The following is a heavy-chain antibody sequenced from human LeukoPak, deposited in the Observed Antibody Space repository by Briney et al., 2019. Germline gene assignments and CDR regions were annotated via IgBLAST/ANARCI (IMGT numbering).Heavy chain of an antibody. Sequence: ASVKVSCKASGYTFTGYYMHWVRQAPGQGLEWMGWINPNSGGTNYAQKFQGRVTMTRDTSISTAYMELSSLRSDDTAVYYCARDLRFLEWLPGPYWGQGTLVTVSS. CDR3: ARDLRFLEWLPGPY. CDR1: GYTFTGYY. CDR2: INPNSGGT. D-gene: IGHD3-3*01. V-gene: IGHV1-2*02. J-gene: IGHJ4*02.